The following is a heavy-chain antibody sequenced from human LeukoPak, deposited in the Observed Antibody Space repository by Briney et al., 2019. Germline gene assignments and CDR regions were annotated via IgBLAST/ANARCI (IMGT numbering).Heavy chain of an antibody. J-gene: IGHJ2*01. Sequence: ASVKVSCKTFGYTFTNYGIIWVRQAPGQGLEWMGWISVYSGNTNYAQKLQGRVTMTADTSTSTAYMELRSLRSDDTAVYCCARVRKGGSTTGYYWYFDLWCRGTLVTVSS. CDR3: ARVRKGGSTTGYYWYFDL. CDR2: ISVYSGNT. V-gene: IGHV1-18*01. D-gene: IGHD4-17*01. CDR1: GYTFTNYG.